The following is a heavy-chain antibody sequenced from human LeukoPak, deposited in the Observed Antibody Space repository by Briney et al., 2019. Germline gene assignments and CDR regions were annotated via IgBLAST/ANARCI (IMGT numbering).Heavy chain of an antibody. J-gene: IGHJ4*02. V-gene: IGHV3-33*01. CDR1: GFAFSSYG. D-gene: IGHD5-24*01. CDR2: IWYDGSNK. CDR3: ARDWVYKIDY. Sequence: GGSLRLSCAASGFAFSSYGMHWVRQAPGKGLEWVAVIWYDGSNKYYADSVKGRFTISRDNSKNTLYLQMNSLRAEDTAVYYCARDWVYKIDYWGRGTLVTVSS.